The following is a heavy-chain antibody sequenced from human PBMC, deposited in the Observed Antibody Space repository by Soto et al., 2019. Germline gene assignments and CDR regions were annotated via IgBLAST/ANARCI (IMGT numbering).Heavy chain of an antibody. Sequence: SVKVSCKASGFTSAVQWVRQARGQHLEWIGWIVVGSGDTYYAQKFQDRVIISRDRSTSIAYMELRSLRSDDTAVYYCTAGEDGCGALDFWGQGTMASV. V-gene: IGHV1-58*01. CDR1: GFTSA. CDR3: TAGEDGCGALDF. J-gene: IGHJ3*01. D-gene: IGHD2-21*01. CDR2: IVVGSGDT.